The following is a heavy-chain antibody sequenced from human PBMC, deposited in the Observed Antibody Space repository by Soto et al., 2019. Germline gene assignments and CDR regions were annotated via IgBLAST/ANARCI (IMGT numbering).Heavy chain of an antibody. J-gene: IGHJ4*02. D-gene: IGHD5-18*01. V-gene: IGHV3-23*01. CDR2: ISGSGGST. CDR3: AKDQSRFGYSYGYATFDY. Sequence: EVQLLESGGGLVQPGGSPRLSCAASGFTFSSYAMSWVRQAPGKGLEWVSAISGSGGSTYYADSVKGRFTISRDNSKNTLYLQMNSLRAEDTAVYYCAKDQSRFGYSYGYATFDYWGQGTLVTVSS. CDR1: GFTFSSYA.